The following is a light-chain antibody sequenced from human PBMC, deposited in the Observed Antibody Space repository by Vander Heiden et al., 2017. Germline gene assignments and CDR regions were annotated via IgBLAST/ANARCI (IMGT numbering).Light chain of an antibody. V-gene: IGKV1-5*03. Sequence: DIPLTQSPSPLSASLGDRVTITCRASQSARDWLAWYQQKPGKAPKLLIYRASTLERGVPSRFSGSGSGTEFTLTISSLQIDDFATYYCQQCSGYPYTFGQGTKLEI. J-gene: IGKJ2*01. CDR3: QQCSGYPYT. CDR2: RAS. CDR1: QSARDW.